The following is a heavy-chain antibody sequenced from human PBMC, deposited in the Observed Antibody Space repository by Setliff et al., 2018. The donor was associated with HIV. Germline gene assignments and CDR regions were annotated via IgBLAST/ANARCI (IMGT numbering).Heavy chain of an antibody. CDR2: INPNTGGT. CDR1: GYFFTAYY. V-gene: IGHV1-2*02. J-gene: IGHJ4*02. CDR3: ARVAVSGTP. D-gene: IGHD6-19*01. Sequence: ASVKVSCKASGYFFTAYYIHWVRQAPGQGLEWMGWINPNTGGTNYSQTFQGRVTLTRDTSISTAYMELTGLTSDDTAVYYCARVAVSGTPWGQGTLVTVSS.